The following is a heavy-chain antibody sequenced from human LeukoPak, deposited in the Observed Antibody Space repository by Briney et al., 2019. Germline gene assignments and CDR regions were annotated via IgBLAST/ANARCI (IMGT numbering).Heavy chain of an antibody. CDR3: ARDGGTAAAGTHHFDY. D-gene: IGHD6-13*01. V-gene: IGHV3-48*01. J-gene: IGHJ4*02. CDR2: ISGSSSPI. Sequence: GGSLRLSCAASGFTFNTYSMNWFRQAPGKGLEWVSYISGSSSPIYYADSVKGRFTISRDNAKSSLYLQMNSLRAEDTAVYYCARDGGTAAAGTHHFDYWGQGTLVAVSS. CDR1: GFTFNTYS.